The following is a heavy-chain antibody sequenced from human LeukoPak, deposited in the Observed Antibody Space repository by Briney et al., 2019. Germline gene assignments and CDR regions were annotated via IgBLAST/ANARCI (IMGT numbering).Heavy chain of an antibody. CDR2: ISYDGSNK. CDR3: AKETGYCSSTSCYTHCDYYGMDV. J-gene: IGHJ6*02. D-gene: IGHD2-2*02. Sequence: GRPLRLSCAVSGLTFSSYAMHWVRQAPGKGLEWVAVISYDGSNKHYADSVKGRYTIPRDNSKNTLYLQMNSLRAEYTAVYYCAKETGYCSSTSCYTHCDYYGMDVWGQGTTVTVSS. CDR1: GLTFSSYA. V-gene: IGHV3-30*04.